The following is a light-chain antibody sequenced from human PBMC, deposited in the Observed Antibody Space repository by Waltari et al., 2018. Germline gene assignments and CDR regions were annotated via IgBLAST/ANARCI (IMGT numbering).Light chain of an antibody. CDR1: QSLAYTDGNTY. Sequence: DVVVTQSPLTLAVTLGQPASISCRSSQSLAYTDGNTYLNWFQLRPGQSPRRLIYRVSKRDSGVPDRFSGSGSGTDFTLKISRVEAEDVGVYYCMQALQTPLTFGGGTKVEIK. V-gene: IGKV2-30*01. CDR2: RVS. CDR3: MQALQTPLT. J-gene: IGKJ4*01.